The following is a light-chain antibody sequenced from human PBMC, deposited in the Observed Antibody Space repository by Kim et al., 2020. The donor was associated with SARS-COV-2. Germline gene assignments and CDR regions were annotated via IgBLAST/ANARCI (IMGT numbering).Light chain of an antibody. CDR3: SSYTSSSTGV. CDR2: EVI. CDR1: RSDVGSYNR. Sequence: QAVTISGTGTRSDVGSYNRVSWYQQSPGTAPKLIIYEVINRPQGVPDRFSGSRSGNTAFLTISGLQAEDEGEYYCSSYTSSSTGVFGGGTKVTVL. V-gene: IGLV2-18*02. J-gene: IGLJ3*02.